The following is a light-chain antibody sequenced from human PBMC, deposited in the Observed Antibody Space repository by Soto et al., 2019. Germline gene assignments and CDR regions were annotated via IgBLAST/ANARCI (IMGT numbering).Light chain of an antibody. V-gene: IGKV3-11*01. Sequence: EIVLTQSPATLSLSPGERATLSCRASQSFSSYLAWYQQKPGQAPRLLIYDASKRATGIPARFSGRGSGTDLTLTISSLEPEDFAVYDCQQRSNWPPVITFGQGTRLEIK. J-gene: IGKJ5*01. CDR1: QSFSSY. CDR2: DAS. CDR3: QQRSNWPPVIT.